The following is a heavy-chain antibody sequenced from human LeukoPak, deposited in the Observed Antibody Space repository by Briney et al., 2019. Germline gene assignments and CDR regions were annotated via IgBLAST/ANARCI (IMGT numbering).Heavy chain of an antibody. CDR2: IYYSGST. V-gene: IGHV4-39*01. J-gene: IGHJ5*02. D-gene: IGHD2-2*02. Sequence: PSETLSLTCTVSGGSISSSSYYWGWIRQPPGKGLEWIGSIYYSGSTYYNPSLKSRVTISVDTSKNQFSLKLNSATAADTAVYYCARRLCSSLTCDIGPSGNWLDPWGQGTLVTVSS. CDR3: ARRLCSSLTCDIGPSGNWLDP. CDR1: GGSISSSSYY.